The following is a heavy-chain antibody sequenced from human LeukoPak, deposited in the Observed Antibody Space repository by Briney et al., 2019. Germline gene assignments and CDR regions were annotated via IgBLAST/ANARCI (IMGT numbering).Heavy chain of an antibody. Sequence: GASVKVSCKASGGTFSNYAVSWVRQAPGQGLEWMGWINPNSGGTNYAQKFQGSVTMTRDTSISTAYMELSRLRSDDTAVYYCARDSSGYYYRGWGQGTLVTVSS. CDR2: INPNSGGT. CDR3: ARDSSGYYYRG. J-gene: IGHJ4*02. V-gene: IGHV1-2*02. D-gene: IGHD3-22*01. CDR1: GGTFSNYA.